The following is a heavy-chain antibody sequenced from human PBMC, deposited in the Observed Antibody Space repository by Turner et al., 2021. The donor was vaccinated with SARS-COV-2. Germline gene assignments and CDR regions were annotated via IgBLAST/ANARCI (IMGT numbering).Heavy chain of an antibody. CDR3: ATGVAVTGTPSAYYYYYGMDV. D-gene: IGHD6-19*01. Sequence: VQLVQSGAEVKKPGASVKVSCKASGYTLTELSMHWVRQAPGKGLEWMGGFDPEDGETIYAQKFQSRVTMTEDTSTDTAYMELSSLRSEDTALYYCATGVAVTGTPSAYYYYYGMDVWGQGTTVTVSS. CDR1: GYTLTELS. J-gene: IGHJ6*02. CDR2: FDPEDGET. V-gene: IGHV1-24*01.